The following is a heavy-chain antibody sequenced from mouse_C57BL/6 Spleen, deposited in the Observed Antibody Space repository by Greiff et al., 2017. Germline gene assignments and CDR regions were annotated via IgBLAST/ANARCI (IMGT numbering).Heavy chain of an antibody. J-gene: IGHJ1*03. V-gene: IGHV1-22*01. Sequence: VQLQQSGPELVKPGASVKMSCKASGYTFTDYNMHWVKQSHGKSLEWIGYINPNNGGTSYNQKFKGKATLPVNKSSSTAYMELRSLTSEDSAVDYCAREFITTVVATRYFDVWGTGTTVTVSS. D-gene: IGHD1-1*01. CDR2: INPNNGGT. CDR3: AREFITTVVATRYFDV. CDR1: GYTFTDYN.